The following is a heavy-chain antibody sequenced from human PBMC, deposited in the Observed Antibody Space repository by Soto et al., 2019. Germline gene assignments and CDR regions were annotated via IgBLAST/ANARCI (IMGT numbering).Heavy chain of an antibody. CDR3: ARSGYYDSSGYYYYGMDV. CDR1: GYTFTSYY. CDR2: INPSGGST. V-gene: IGHV1-46*01. Sequence: QVQLVQSGAEVKKPGASVKVSCKASGYTFTSYYMHWVRQAPGQGLEWMGIINPSGGSTSYAQKYQGRVTMTRDTSTSTVYMELSSLRSEDTAVYYCARSGYYDSSGYYYYGMDVWGQGTTVTVSS. D-gene: IGHD3-22*01. J-gene: IGHJ6*02.